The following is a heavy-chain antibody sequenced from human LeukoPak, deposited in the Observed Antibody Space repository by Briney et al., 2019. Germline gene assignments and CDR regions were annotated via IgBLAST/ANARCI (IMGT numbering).Heavy chain of an antibody. CDR1: GYTFTSYG. V-gene: IGHV1-18*01. CDR2: ISAYNGNT. Sequence: GASVRVSCKASGYTFTSYGIGWVRQAPGQGLERMGWISAYNGNTNYAQKLQGRVTMTTDTSTSTAYMELRSLRSDDTAVYYCAREQYYYDSSGYYRGLDYWGQGTLVTVSS. CDR3: AREQYYYDSSGYYRGLDY. D-gene: IGHD3-22*01. J-gene: IGHJ4*02.